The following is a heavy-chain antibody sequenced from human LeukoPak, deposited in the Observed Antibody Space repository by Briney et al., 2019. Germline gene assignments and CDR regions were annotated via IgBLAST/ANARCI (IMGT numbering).Heavy chain of an antibody. CDR3: ARVLSVRGVIITSRRSVNFDY. CDR2: INHSGST. Sequence: SETLSLTCAVYGGSFSGYYWSWIRQPPGKGLEWIGEINHSGSTNYNPSLKSRVTISVDTSKNQFSLKLSSVTAADTAVYYCARVLSVRGVIITSRRSVNFDYWGQGTLVTVSS. J-gene: IGHJ4*02. CDR1: GGSFSGYY. V-gene: IGHV4-34*01. D-gene: IGHD3-10*01.